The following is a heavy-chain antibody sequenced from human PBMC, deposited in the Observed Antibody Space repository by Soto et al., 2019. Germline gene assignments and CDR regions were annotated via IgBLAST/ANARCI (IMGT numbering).Heavy chain of an antibody. D-gene: IGHD3-22*01. J-gene: IGHJ4*02. Sequence: SETLSLTCTVSGGSISSYYWSWIRQPPGKGLEWIGYIYYSGGTNYNPSLKSRVTISVDTSKNQFSLKLTSVTAADTVVYFCTRGGIYYYDSSCYYDYWGQGALVTVSS. CDR1: GGSISSYY. V-gene: IGHV4-59*01. CDR2: IYYSGGT. CDR3: TRGGIYYYDSSCYYDY.